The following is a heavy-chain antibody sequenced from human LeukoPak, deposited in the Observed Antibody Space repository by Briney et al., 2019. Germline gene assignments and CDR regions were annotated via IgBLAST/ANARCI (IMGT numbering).Heavy chain of an antibody. J-gene: IGHJ4*02. CDR3: ARHFLRGGFDS. V-gene: IGHV4-59*08. Sequence: SETLSLTCTVSGGSINNYYWSWIRQPPGKGLEWIAYIYETGHTGYNPSLKARVTISLDTSKNQFSLRLNSVTAADTAVYYCARHFLRGGFDSWGQGTLVAVSS. CDR1: GGSINNYY. D-gene: IGHD5-12*01. CDR2: IYETGHT.